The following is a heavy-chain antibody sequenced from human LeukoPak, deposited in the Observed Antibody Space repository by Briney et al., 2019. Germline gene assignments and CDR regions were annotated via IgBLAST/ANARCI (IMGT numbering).Heavy chain of an antibody. D-gene: IGHD3-10*01. J-gene: IGHJ3*02. CDR2: IRPSGDNA. Sequence: GGSLRLSCAASGFTFSSYDMTWVRQAPGRGLEWVSSIRPSGDNAYYGDSVKGRFTISRDNSKNTVYLQMNNLRVEDTAMYYCARDFVVNYGWAAFDIWGQGTEVTVSS. CDR1: GFTFSSYD. V-gene: IGHV3-23*01. CDR3: ARDFVVNYGWAAFDI.